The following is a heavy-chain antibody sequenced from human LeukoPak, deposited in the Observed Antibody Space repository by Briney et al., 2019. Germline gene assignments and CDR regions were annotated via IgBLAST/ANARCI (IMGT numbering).Heavy chain of an antibody. CDR3: ARYSSSSHYYYYGMDV. Sequence: SETLSLTCTVYGGSISSYYWSWIRQPAGKGLEWIGRIYTSGSTNYNPSLKSRVTMSVDTSKNQFSLKLSSVTAADTAVYYCARYSSSSHYYYYGMDVWGQGTTVTVSS. J-gene: IGHJ6*02. D-gene: IGHD6-6*01. CDR1: GGSISSYY. CDR2: IYTSGST. V-gene: IGHV4-59*10.